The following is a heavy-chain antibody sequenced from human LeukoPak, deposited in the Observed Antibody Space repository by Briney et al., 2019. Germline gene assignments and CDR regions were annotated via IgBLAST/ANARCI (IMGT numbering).Heavy chain of an antibody. J-gene: IGHJ3*02. D-gene: IGHD2-15*01. CDR2: IYHSGSA. CDR1: GGSITNYY. V-gene: IGHV4-59*08. Sequence: SETLSLTCTVSGGSITNYYWSWLRQPPGKGLEWIGYIYHSGSAIYNPSLKSRVTISVDTSKNQFSLKLSSVTAADTAVYYCARPAGKLGYCSGGSCDDAFDIWGQGTMVTVSS. CDR3: ARPAGKLGYCSGGSCDDAFDI.